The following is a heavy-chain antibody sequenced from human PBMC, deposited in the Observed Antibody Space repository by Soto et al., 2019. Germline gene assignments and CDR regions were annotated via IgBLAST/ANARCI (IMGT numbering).Heavy chain of an antibody. CDR3: AKDRNVVVVAAIPDYYYGMDV. D-gene: IGHD2-15*01. Sequence: SLRLSCAASGFTFSSYGMHWVRQAPGKGLEWVAVISYDGSNKYYADSVKGRFTISRDNSKNTLYLQMNSLRAEDTAVYYCAKDRNVVVVAAIPDYYYGMDVWGQGTTVTVSS. CDR2: ISYDGSNK. CDR1: GFTFSSYG. V-gene: IGHV3-30*18. J-gene: IGHJ6*02.